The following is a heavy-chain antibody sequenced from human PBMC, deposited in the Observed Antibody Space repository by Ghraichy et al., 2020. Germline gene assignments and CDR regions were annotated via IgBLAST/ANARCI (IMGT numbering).Heavy chain of an antibody. CDR3: ARDRFPDY. Sequence: GESLNISCAASGFSFSRYEMNWVRQAPGKGLEWVSYISSSDNTIYYADSVKGRFTISRDNAKNSLYLQMNSLRAEDTAVYYCARDRFPDYWGQGTLVTVSS. D-gene: IGHD3-3*01. V-gene: IGHV3-48*03. J-gene: IGHJ4*02. CDR1: GFSFSRYE. CDR2: ISSSDNTI.